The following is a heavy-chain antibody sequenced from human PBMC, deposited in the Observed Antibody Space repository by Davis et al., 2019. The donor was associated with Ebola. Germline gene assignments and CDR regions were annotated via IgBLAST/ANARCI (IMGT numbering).Heavy chain of an antibody. J-gene: IGHJ5*02. CDR2: ISSSSSYI. CDR3: AREGETGFDP. D-gene: IGHD3-16*01. Sequence: GESLKISCAASGFTFSSYSMNWVRQAPGKGLEWVSSISSSSSYIYYADSVKGRFTISRDNAKSSLYLQMNSLRAEDTAVYYCAREGETGFDPWGQGTLVTVSS. V-gene: IGHV3-21*04. CDR1: GFTFSSYS.